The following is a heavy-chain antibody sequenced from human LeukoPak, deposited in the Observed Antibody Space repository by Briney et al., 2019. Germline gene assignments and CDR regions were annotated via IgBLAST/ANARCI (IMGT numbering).Heavy chain of an antibody. CDR2: IIPIFGTA. D-gene: IGHD6-13*01. CDR1: GGTFSSYA. V-gene: IGHV1-69*05. CDR3: ARETAAAGDY. Sequence: SVKVSCKASGGTFSSYAISWVRQAPGQGLEWMGRIIPIFGTANYAQKFLGRVTITTDESTSTAYMELSSLRSEDTAVYYCARETAAAGDYWGQGTLVTVSS. J-gene: IGHJ4*02.